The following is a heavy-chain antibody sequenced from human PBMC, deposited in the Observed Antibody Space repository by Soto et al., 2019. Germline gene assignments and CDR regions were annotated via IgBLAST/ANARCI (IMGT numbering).Heavy chain of an antibody. CDR1: GFTFSNYA. Sequence: EVQLLESGGGLVQPGGSLRLSCAASGFTFSNYAMGWVRQAPGKGLAWVSAISASGANTYYADSVKGRFTISRDSSKNTLYLQMNSLRVEETAVYYCARDRKGYCGDECYPEDFQHWGQGTLVTVAS. CDR2: ISASGANT. V-gene: IGHV3-23*01. CDR3: ARDRKGYCGDECYPEDFQH. J-gene: IGHJ1*01. D-gene: IGHD2-21*01.